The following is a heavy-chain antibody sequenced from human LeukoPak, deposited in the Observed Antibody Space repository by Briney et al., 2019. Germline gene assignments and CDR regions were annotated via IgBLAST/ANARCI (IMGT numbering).Heavy chain of an antibody. V-gene: IGHV4-38-2*01. J-gene: IGHJ4*02. CDR2: IYHSGST. Sequence: PSETLSLTCGVSGYSISSGYYWGWIRQPPGKGQEWIGSIYHSGSTYYNPSLKSRVTISVETSKNQFSLNLSSVTAADTAVYYCARLAGGRSGYFDYWGQGTLITVSS. D-gene: IGHD3-10*01. CDR3: ARLAGGRSGYFDY. CDR1: GYSISSGYY.